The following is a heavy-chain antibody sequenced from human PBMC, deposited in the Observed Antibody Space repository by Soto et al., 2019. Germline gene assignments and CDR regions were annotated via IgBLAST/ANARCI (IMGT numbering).Heavy chain of an antibody. D-gene: IGHD6-19*01. V-gene: IGHV3-23*01. J-gene: IGHJ6*02. Sequence: XVSLRLSCAASGFTFSSYAMSWVRQAPGKGLEWVSAISGSGGSTYYADSVKGRFTISRDNSKNTLYLQMNSLRAEDTAVYYCAKDPGGCWENFCYYYYGMDVWGQGTTVTVSS. CDR3: AKDPGGCWENFCYYYYGMDV. CDR2: ISGSGGST. CDR1: GFTFSSYA.